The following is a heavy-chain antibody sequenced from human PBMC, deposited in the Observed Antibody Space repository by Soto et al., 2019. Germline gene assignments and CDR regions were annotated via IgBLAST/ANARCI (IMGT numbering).Heavy chain of an antibody. J-gene: IGHJ4*02. D-gene: IGHD3-22*01. V-gene: IGHV3-23*01. CDR3: AKAGYSSGYYYDLDY. CDR2: ISGSGGST. CDR1: GFTFSSYA. Sequence: RLSCAASGFTFSSYAMSWVRQAPGKGLEWVSAISGSGGSTYYADSVKGRFTISRDNSKNTLYLQMNSLRAEDTAVYYCAKAGYSSGYYYDLDYWGQGTLVTVSS.